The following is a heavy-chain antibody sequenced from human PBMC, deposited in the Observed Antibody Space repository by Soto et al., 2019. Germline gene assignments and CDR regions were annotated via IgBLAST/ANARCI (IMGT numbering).Heavy chain of an antibody. CDR2: IYYSGST. CDR1: GGSISSYY. CDR3: ARLGLISTGYCWFDP. V-gene: IGHV4-59*08. Sequence: PSETLSLTCTVSGGSISSYYWSWIRQPPGKGLEWIGYIYYSGSTNYNPSLKSRVTISVDTSKNQFSLKLSSVTAADTAVYYCARLGLISTGYCWFDPWGQGTLVTVSS. D-gene: IGHD3-9*01. J-gene: IGHJ5*02.